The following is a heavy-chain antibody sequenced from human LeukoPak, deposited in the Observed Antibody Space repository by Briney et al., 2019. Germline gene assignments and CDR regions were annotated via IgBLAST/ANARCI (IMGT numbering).Heavy chain of an antibody. CDR2: IYPADSDT. CDR1: GYTFTKYW. Sequence: GESLKISCEGSGYTFTKYWIGWVRQMPGKGLEWMGIIYPADSDTRYSPSFQGQVTISADKSISNAYLQWSSLKASDTAMYYCARLYGGNADYWGQGTLLTVSS. J-gene: IGHJ4*02. V-gene: IGHV5-51*01. CDR3: ARLYGGNADY. D-gene: IGHD4-23*01.